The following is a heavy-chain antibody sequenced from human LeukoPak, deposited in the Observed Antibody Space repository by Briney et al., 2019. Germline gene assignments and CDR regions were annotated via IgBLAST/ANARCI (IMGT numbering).Heavy chain of an antibody. CDR1: GGSISSYY. D-gene: IGHD6-13*01. V-gene: IGHV4-4*07. J-gene: IGHJ4*02. Sequence: SETLSLTCTVSGGSISSYYWSWIRQPAGKGLEWIGRIYTSGSTNYNPSLKSRVTMSVDTSKNQFSLQLNSVTPEDTAVYYCARGGYSSSWTQPFDYWGQGTLVTVSS. CDR3: ARGGYSSSWTQPFDY. CDR2: IYTSGST.